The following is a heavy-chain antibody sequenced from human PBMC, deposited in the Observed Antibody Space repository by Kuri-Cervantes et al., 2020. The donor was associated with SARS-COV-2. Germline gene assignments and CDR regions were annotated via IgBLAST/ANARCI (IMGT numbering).Heavy chain of an antibody. Sequence: GGSLRLSCAASGFTFDDYAMHWVRQAPGKGLEWVSGISWNSGSIGYADSVKGRFTISRDNAKNSLYLQMNSLRAEDTALYYCAKDIIAAAGMTIDYWGQGTPVTVSS. CDR3: AKDIIAAAGMTIDY. V-gene: IGHV3-9*01. CDR1: GFTFDDYA. D-gene: IGHD6-13*01. J-gene: IGHJ4*02. CDR2: ISWNSGSI.